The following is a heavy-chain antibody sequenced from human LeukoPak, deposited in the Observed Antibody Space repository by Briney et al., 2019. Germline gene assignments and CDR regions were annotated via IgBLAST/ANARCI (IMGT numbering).Heavy chain of an antibody. CDR2: ISDSGGTT. Sequence: GGSLRLSCAASGFTFSSNAMYWVRQAPGRGLEGVATISDSGGTTYYADSVKGRLTISRDNSKNRLYLQMNSLSPEDTAVYYCARDRRAVAGYFDYWGQGTLVTVSS. V-gene: IGHV3-23*01. CDR1: GFTFSSNA. D-gene: IGHD6-19*01. J-gene: IGHJ4*02. CDR3: ARDRRAVAGYFDY.